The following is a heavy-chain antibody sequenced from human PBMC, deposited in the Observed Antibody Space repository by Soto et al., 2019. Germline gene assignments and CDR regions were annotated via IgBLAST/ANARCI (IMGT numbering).Heavy chain of an antibody. Sequence: PSETLSLTCTVSGASIRSYYWSWIRQPPGKGLEYIGYIYYSGITNYNPSLKSRATISVDTSKNQLSLKLSSVTAADTAVYFCARDYYDSSGFFFGPWGQGTLVTVSS. D-gene: IGHD3-22*01. CDR2: IYYSGIT. CDR1: GASIRSYY. J-gene: IGHJ5*02. CDR3: ARDYYDSSGFFFGP. V-gene: IGHV4-59*01.